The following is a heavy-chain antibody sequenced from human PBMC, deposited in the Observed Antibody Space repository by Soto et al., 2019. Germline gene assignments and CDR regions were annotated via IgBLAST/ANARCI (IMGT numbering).Heavy chain of an antibody. Sequence: QVHLVQSGAEVKKPGASVKVSCKGSGYDFTTYGITWVRQAPGQGLEWMAWISAHNGNTDYAQEPQGKVTGTRATSTSTAYMELRSLRSDDTAVYSCARGRYGDYWGQGALVTVSS. D-gene: IGHD1-1*01. CDR2: ISAHNGNT. J-gene: IGHJ4*02. V-gene: IGHV1-18*01. CDR1: GYDFTTYG. CDR3: ARGRYGDY.